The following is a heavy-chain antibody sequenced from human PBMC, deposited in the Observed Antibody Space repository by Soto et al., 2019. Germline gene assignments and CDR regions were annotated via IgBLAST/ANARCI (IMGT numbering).Heavy chain of an antibody. CDR1: GFTFSSYA. V-gene: IGHV3-64D*08. J-gene: IGHJ5*02. Sequence: GGSLRLSCAASGFTFSSYAMSWVRQAPGKGLEYVSAISSNGGSTYYADSVKGRFTISRDNSKNTLYLQMSSLRAEDTAVYYCVKEKLVRYFDWLFGWFDPWGQGTLVTVS. CDR2: ISSNGGST. D-gene: IGHD3-9*01. CDR3: VKEKLVRYFDWLFGWFDP.